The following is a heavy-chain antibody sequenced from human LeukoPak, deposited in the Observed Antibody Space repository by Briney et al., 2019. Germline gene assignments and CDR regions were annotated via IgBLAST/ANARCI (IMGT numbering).Heavy chain of an antibody. J-gene: IGHJ3*02. D-gene: IGHD2-21*02. CDR2: INSDGSDT. V-gene: IGHV3-74*01. CDR1: GFTFSSYW. CDR3: AKALSDLLAFDI. Sequence: PGGSLRLSCAGSGFTFSSYWMHWVRQAPGKGLVWVSRINSDGSDTIYADSVKGRFTISRDNAKNTLYLQMNSLRAEDTALYYCAKALSDLLAFDIWGQGTMVTVSS.